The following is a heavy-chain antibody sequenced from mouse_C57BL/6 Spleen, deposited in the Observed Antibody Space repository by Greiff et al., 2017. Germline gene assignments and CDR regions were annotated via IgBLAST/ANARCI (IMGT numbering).Heavy chain of an antibody. V-gene: IGHV14-4*01. CDR3: TTGPIYDGYDDY. CDR1: GFNIKDDY. CDR2: IDPENGDT. J-gene: IGHJ2*01. Sequence: EVQLKESGAELVRPGASVKLSCTASGFNIKDDYMHWVKQRPEQGLEWIGWIDPENGDTEYASKFQGKATITADTSSNTAYLQLSSLTSEDTAVYYCTTGPIYDGYDDYWGQGTTLTVSS. D-gene: IGHD2-3*01.